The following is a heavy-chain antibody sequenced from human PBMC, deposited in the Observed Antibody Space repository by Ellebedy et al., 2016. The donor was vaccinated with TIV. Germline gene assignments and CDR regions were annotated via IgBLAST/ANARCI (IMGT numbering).Heavy chain of an antibody. V-gene: IGHV3-49*02. J-gene: IGHJ4*02. CDR3: TRDRGYFDWLQANYYFDY. Sequence: GRFTISRDDSKSIAYLQMNSLKTEDTAVYYCTRDRGYFDWLQANYYFDYWGQGTLVTVSS. D-gene: IGHD3-9*01.